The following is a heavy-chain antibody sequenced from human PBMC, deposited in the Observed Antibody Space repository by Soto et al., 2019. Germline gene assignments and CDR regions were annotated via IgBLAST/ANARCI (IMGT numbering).Heavy chain of an antibody. Sequence: QVQLVESGGGVVQPGRSLRLSCAASGFTFSSYAMHWVRQAPGKGLEWVAVISYDGSNKYYADSVKGRFTIFRDNSKNTLYLQMNSLRAEDTAVYYCARDPSTLYGSGSFDYWGQGTLVTVSS. V-gene: IGHV3-30-3*01. CDR3: ARDPSTLYGSGSFDY. J-gene: IGHJ4*02. CDR1: GFTFSSYA. CDR2: ISYDGSNK. D-gene: IGHD3-10*01.